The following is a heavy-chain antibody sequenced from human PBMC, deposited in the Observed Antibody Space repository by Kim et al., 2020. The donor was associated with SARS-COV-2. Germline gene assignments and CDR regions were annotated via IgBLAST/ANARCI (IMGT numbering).Heavy chain of an antibody. Sequence: GESLKISCKATGYSFTSYWITWVRQMPGKGLEWMGRIEPTDSYSNYSPTFRGHVTISADKSISTAYLQWSSLKASETAMYYCASPFRVSSAYYLGYWGQGTLVTVSS. CDR1: GYSFTSYW. CDR3: ASPFRVSSAYYLGY. V-gene: IGHV5-10-1*01. CDR2: IEPTDSYS. D-gene: IGHD3-22*01. J-gene: IGHJ4*02.